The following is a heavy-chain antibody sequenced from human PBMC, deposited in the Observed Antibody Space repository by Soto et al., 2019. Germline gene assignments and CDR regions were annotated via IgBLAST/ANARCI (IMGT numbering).Heavy chain of an antibody. CDR2: INGGNGNT. J-gene: IGHJ6*02. Sequence: ASVEVYFKASGYPLSTLAIHSVRDAPGQSPEWMGWINGGNGNTKYSQRCQGRVTITRDTCASTDYMELSSLTSEDTAVYYCARADCSSNTCYFYYGMDGWGQGTTVTVSS. CDR1: GYPLSTLA. V-gene: IGHV1-3*01. D-gene: IGHD2-2*01. CDR3: ARADCSSNTCYFYYGMDG.